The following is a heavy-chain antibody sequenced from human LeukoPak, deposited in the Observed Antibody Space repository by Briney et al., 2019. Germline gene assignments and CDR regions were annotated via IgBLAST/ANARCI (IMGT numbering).Heavy chain of an antibody. CDR3: ARDGGGSDY. Sequence: GGSLRLSCAASGFTVSSYAMHWVRQAPGKGLEWVAVISYDGSNKYYADSVKGRFTISRDNSKNTLYLQMNSLRAEDTAVYYCARDGGGSDYWGQGTLVTVSS. D-gene: IGHD2-15*01. CDR2: ISYDGSNK. CDR1: GFTVSSYA. J-gene: IGHJ4*02. V-gene: IGHV3-30-3*01.